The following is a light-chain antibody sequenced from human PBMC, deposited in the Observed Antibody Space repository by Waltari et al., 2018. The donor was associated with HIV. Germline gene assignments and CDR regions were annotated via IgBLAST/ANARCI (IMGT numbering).Light chain of an antibody. Sequence: EVVLTQSPGTLSLSPGERATFSCRASQSVSNSYLAWYQQKPGQAPRLLMYGAINRAAGTPDRFICSASGSGTDFTLTISRLEPEDFAVYHCQQYGSSPITFGGGTKVEIK. CDR1: QSVSNSY. CDR2: GAI. J-gene: IGKJ4*01. CDR3: QQYGSSPIT. V-gene: IGKV3-20*01.